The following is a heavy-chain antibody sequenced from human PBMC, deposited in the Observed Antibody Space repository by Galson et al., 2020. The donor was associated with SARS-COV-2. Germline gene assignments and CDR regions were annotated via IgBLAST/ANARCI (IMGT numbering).Heavy chain of an antibody. D-gene: IGHD1-26*01. CDR3: AKGKSPGSFDY. V-gene: IGHV3-23*01. J-gene: IGHJ4*02. Sequence: GESLKISCAASGFSFSSFAMSWVRQAPGKGLEWVSTISGSGGNTYYANSMKGRFTISRDNSENTLYLQMNSLRAEDTAVYFCAKGKSPGSFDYWGQGTLVTVSS. CDR2: ISGSGGNT. CDR1: GFSFSSFA.